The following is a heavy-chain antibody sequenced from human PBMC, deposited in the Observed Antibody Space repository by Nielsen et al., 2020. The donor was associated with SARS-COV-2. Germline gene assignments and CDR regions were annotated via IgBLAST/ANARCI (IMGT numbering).Heavy chain of an antibody. J-gene: IGHJ4*02. Sequence: WIRQPPGKGLVWVSRINSDGSSTSYADSVKGRFTISRDNAKNTLYLQMNSLRAEDTAVYYCARDAIWTDWGQGTLVTVSS. D-gene: IGHD3/OR15-3a*01. CDR2: INSDGSST. V-gene: IGHV3-74*01. CDR3: ARDAIWTD.